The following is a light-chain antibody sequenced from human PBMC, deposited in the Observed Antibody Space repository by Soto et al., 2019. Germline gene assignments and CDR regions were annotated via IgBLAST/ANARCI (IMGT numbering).Light chain of an antibody. CDR3: SSYTSSSTVV. CDR2: DVS. CDR1: SSDFGGYNY. Sequence: QSALTQPASVSGSPGQSITISCTGTSSDFGGYNYVSWYQQHPGKAPKLMIYDVSNRPSGVSNRFSGSKSGNTASLTISGLQAEDEADYYCSSYTSSSTVVFGGGTKLTV. J-gene: IGLJ2*01. V-gene: IGLV2-14*01.